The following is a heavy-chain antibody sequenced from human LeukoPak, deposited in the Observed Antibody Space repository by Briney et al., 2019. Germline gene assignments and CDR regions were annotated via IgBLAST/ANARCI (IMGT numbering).Heavy chain of an antibody. CDR3: AREEYNWNYIYSWFDP. J-gene: IGHJ5*02. CDR1: GCTFSSYA. CDR2: IIPIFGTA. Sequence: GASVKVSCKASGCTFSSYAISWVRQAPGQGLEGMGGIIPIFGTANYAQKFQGRVTITTDESTSTAYMELSSLRSEDTAVYYCAREEYNWNYIYSWFDPWGQGTLVTVSS. V-gene: IGHV1-69*05. D-gene: IGHD1-7*01.